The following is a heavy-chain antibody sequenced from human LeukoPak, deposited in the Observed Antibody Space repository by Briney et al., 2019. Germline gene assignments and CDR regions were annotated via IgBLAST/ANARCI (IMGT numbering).Heavy chain of an antibody. CDR2: LYYTGST. CDR3: ARNRGGATDWFDP. D-gene: IGHD1-26*01. CDR1: GGSISSYS. J-gene: IGHJ5*02. Sequence: ASETLSLTCTVSGGSISSYSWSWIRQPPGKGLEWIGYLYYTGSTNYNPSLKSRVTISVDTSKNQFFLKLTSVTAADTAVYYCARNRGGATDWFDPWGQGTLVTVSS. V-gene: IGHV4-59*01.